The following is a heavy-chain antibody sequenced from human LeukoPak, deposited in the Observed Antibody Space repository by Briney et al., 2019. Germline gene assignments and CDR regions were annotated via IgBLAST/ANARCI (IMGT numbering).Heavy chain of an antibody. J-gene: IGHJ5*02. CDR3: AKDNSPGWFGP. D-gene: IGHD4-11*01. CDR2: ISTDGSTT. V-gene: IGHV3-74*01. CDR1: GFTFSNYW. Sequence: GGSLRLSCAASGFTFSNYWMHWVRQGPEKGLALVARISTDGSTTSYADSVEGRFTISRDNAKNTVYLQMNSLRAEDTAVYYCAKDNSPGWFGPWGQGTLVTVSS.